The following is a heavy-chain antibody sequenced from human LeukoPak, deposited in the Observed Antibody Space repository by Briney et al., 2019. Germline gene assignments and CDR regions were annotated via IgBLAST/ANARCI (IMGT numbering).Heavy chain of an antibody. CDR2: ISSNGGST. D-gene: IGHD4-17*01. Sequence: PGGSLRLSCAVSGFTFSTYGMHWVRQAPGKGLEYVSAISSNGGSTYYANSVKGRFTISRDNSKNTLYLQMGSLRAEDMAVYYCARSYGDYNPLDYWGQGTLVTVSS. V-gene: IGHV3-64*01. CDR1: GFTFSTYG. J-gene: IGHJ4*02. CDR3: ARSYGDYNPLDY.